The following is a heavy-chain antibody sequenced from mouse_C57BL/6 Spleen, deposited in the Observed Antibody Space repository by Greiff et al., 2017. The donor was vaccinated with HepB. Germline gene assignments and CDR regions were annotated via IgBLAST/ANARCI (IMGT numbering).Heavy chain of an antibody. CDR3: ATTVVPQYYFDY. Sequence: QVQLQQSGAELVKPGASVKISCKASGYAFSSYWMNWVKQRPGKGLEWIGQIYPGDGDTNYNGKFKGKATLTADKSSSTAYMQLSSLTSEDSAVYFCATTVVPQYYFDYWGQGTTLTVSS. CDR2: IYPGDGDT. CDR1: GYAFSSYW. J-gene: IGHJ2*01. D-gene: IGHD1-1*01. V-gene: IGHV1-80*01.